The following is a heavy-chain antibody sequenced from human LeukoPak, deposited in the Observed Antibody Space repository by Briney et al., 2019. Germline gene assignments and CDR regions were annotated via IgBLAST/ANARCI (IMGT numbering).Heavy chain of an antibody. D-gene: IGHD3-10*01. Sequence: GESLKISCKGSGYSFTSYWIGWVRQMPGKGLEWMRIIYPGDSDTRYSPSFQGQVTISADKSISTAYLQWSSLKASDTAMYYCARHIHDYYYGSGPPFDYWGQGTLVTVSS. CDR3: ARHIHDYYYGSGPPFDY. CDR1: GYSFTSYW. J-gene: IGHJ4*02. V-gene: IGHV5-51*01. CDR2: IYPGDSDT.